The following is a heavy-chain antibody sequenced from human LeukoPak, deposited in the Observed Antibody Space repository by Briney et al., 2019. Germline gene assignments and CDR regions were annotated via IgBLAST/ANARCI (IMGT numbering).Heavy chain of an antibody. D-gene: IGHD2-2*01. CDR1: GFTFGSFA. CDR2: VSGSGGST. J-gene: IGHJ4*02. Sequence: GGSLRLSCAASGFTFGSFAMSWVRQAPGKGLEWVSSVSGSGGSTNYADSVKGRFTISRDNSKNTLYLQVNSLRAEDTAVYYCAKDLRYCRSTTCYGNFDYWGPGTLVTVSS. V-gene: IGHV3-23*01. CDR3: AKDLRYCRSTTCYGNFDY.